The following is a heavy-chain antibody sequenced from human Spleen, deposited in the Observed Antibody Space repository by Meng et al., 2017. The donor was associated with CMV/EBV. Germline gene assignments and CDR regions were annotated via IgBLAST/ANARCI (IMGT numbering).Heavy chain of an antibody. CDR1: FTSYY. J-gene: IGHJ5*02. CDR3: ARDRPRSGSYYLRSGEGFDP. Sequence: FTSYYMHWVRQAPGQGLEWMGIINPSGGSTSYEQKFQGRVTMTRDTSTSQVYMELSSLRSEDTAVYYCARDRPRSGSYYLRSGEGFDPWGQGTLVTVSS. D-gene: IGHD3-10*01. CDR2: INPSGGST. V-gene: IGHV1-46*01.